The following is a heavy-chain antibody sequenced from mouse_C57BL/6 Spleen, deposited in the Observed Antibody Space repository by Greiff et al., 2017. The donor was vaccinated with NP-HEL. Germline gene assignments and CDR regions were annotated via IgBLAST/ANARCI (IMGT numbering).Heavy chain of an antibody. V-gene: IGHV5-17*01. Sequence: EVQVVESGGGLVKPGGSLKLSCAASGFTFSDYGMHWVRQAPEKGLEWVAYISSGSSTIYYADTVKGRFTISRDNAKNTLFLQMTSLRSEDTAMYYCASGTNGNYYYFDYWGQGTTLTVSS. CDR1: GFTFSDYG. D-gene: IGHD2-1*01. CDR3: ASGTNGNYYYFDY. J-gene: IGHJ2*01. CDR2: ISSGSSTI.